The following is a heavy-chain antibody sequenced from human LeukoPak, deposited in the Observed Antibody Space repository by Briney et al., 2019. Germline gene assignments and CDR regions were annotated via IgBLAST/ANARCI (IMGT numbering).Heavy chain of an antibody. V-gene: IGHV4-59*08. D-gene: IGHD3-16*01. CDR3: AKGGGRHDY. J-gene: IGHJ4*02. CDR2: ICYSGST. CDR1: GGSISSYY. Sequence: SETLSLTCTVSGGSISSYYWSWIRQPPGKGLEWIGYICYSGSTNYNPSLKSRVTISVDTSKNQFSLKLSSVTAADTAVYYCAKGGGRHDYWGQGTLVTVSS.